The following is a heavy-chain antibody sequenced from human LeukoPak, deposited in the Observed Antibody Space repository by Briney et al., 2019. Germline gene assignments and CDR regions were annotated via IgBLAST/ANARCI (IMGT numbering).Heavy chain of an antibody. V-gene: IGHV1-2*02. CDR3: ARGPLRGPQLGPYYGMDV. D-gene: IGHD1-1*01. CDR2: INPNSGGT. Sequence: ASVKVSCKASGYTFTGYYMHWVRQAPGQGLEWMGWINPNSGGTNYAQKFQGRVTMTRDTSISTAYMELSRLRSDDTAVYYCARGPLRGPQLGPYYGMDVWGQGTTVTVSS. J-gene: IGHJ6*02. CDR1: GYTFTGYY.